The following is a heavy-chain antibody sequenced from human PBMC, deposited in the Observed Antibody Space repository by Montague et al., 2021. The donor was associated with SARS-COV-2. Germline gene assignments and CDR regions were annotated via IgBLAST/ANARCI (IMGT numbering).Heavy chain of an antibody. J-gene: IGHJ6*02. CDR2: INHSGST. CDR3: ARGRVVGALAFYYYYGMDV. D-gene: IGHD1-26*01. CDR1: GGSFSGYY. Sequence: SETLSLTCAVYGGSFSGYYWSWIRQPPGKGLEWIGEINHSGSTNYNPSLKSRVTISVDTSKNQFSLKLSSVTAADTAVYYCARGRVVGALAFYYYYGMDVWGRGTTVTVSS. V-gene: IGHV4-34*01.